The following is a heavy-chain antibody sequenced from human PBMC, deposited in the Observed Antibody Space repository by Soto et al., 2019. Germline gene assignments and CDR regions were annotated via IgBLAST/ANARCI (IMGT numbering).Heavy chain of an antibody. D-gene: IGHD5-12*01. V-gene: IGHV3-30*18. CDR3: AKDFRGSYYYYGMDV. CDR2: ISYDGSNK. CDR1: GFTFSSYG. Sequence: GGSLRLSCAASGFTFSSYGMHWVRQAPGKGLEWVAVISYDGSNKYYADSVKGRFTISRDNSKNTLYLQMNSLRAEDTAVYYCAKDFRGSYYYYGMDVWGQGTTVTVSS. J-gene: IGHJ6*02.